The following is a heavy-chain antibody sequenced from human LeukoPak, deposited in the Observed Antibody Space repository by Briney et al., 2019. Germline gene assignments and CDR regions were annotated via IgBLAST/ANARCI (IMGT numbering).Heavy chain of an antibody. CDR3: ARHFLSGSYYGSFDY. Sequence: PSETLSLTCTVSGGSISSYYWIWIRQPAGKGLEWIGRIYSTGSTNYNPSLKSRVTMSVDTSKSQFSLKLSSVTAADTAVYYCARHFLSGSYYGSFDYWGQGTLVTVSS. D-gene: IGHD1-26*01. V-gene: IGHV4-4*07. CDR1: GGSISSYY. J-gene: IGHJ4*02. CDR2: IYSTGST.